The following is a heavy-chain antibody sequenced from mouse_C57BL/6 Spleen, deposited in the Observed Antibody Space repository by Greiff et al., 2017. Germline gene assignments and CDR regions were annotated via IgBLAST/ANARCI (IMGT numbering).Heavy chain of an antibody. D-gene: IGHD3-2*02. V-gene: IGHV1-82*01. CDR3: ARGGDSSGPDY. Sequence: QVQLQQSGPELVKPGASVKISCKASGYAFSSSWMNWVKQRPGKGLEWIGRIYPGDGDTNYNGKCKGKATLTADKSSSTAYMQLSSLTSEDSAVYFCARGGDSSGPDYWGQGTTLTVSS. CDR1: GYAFSSSW. CDR2: IYPGDGDT. J-gene: IGHJ2*01.